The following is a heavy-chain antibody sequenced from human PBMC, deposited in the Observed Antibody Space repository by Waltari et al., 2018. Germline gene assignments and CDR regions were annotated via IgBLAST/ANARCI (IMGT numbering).Heavy chain of an antibody. D-gene: IGHD6-13*01. CDR3: AKGGRAARRFEH. J-gene: IGHJ4*02. CDR2: ISSNCNNT. Sequence: EVQVAESGGGLVQPGGSLRLPCAASGFSFGTSAMRWVRQAPGKGLEWVSSISSNCNNTYYGDSVKGRFTNSRDNSKDTLYLQMNSLRVEDTAVYYCAKGGRAARRFEHWGQGTLVTVSS. V-gene: IGHV3-23*04. CDR1: GFSFGTSA.